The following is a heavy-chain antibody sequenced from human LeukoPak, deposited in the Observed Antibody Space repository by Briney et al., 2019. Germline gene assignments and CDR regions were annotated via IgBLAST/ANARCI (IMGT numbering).Heavy chain of an antibody. Sequence: SETLSLTCTVSGGSISSGSYYWSCIRQPAGKGLECIGRIYTSGSTNYNPSLKSRVTISVDTSKNQFSLKLSSVTAADTAVYYCAGGYSYGLDAFDIWGQGTMVTVSS. CDR2: IYTSGST. V-gene: IGHV4-61*02. D-gene: IGHD5-18*01. J-gene: IGHJ3*02. CDR1: GGSISSGSYY. CDR3: AGGYSYGLDAFDI.